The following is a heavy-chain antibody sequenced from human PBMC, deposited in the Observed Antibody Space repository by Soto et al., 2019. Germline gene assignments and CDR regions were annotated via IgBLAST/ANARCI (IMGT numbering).Heavy chain of an antibody. Sequence: EVQLVESGGALVQPGGSLRLSCAASGFTFSSYWMHWVRQAPGKGLVWVSRINGDGSTTTYADSVKGRFIISSDKAKNMLYQQMNSLTAEDPAVNYCARPRYYGSGTPCDHWGQGTLVTVS. CDR2: INGDGSTT. V-gene: IGHV3-74*01. CDR3: ARPRYYGSGTPCDH. CDR1: GFTFSSYW. D-gene: IGHD3-22*01. J-gene: IGHJ4*02.